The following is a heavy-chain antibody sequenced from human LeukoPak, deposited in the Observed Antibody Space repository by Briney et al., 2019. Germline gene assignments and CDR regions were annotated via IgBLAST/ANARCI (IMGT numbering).Heavy chain of an antibody. CDR1: GGTFSSHA. V-gene: IGHV1-69*05. J-gene: IGHJ2*01. CDR3: ARALRPLVQTPYLYFDL. CDR2: IIPFFGTT. D-gene: IGHD4/OR15-4a*01. Sequence: SVKVSCKASGGTFSSHAVSWVRQAPGQGLEWMGRIIPFFGTTNYAQKLQGRVTITTDESTSTAYMELSSLRSEDTAVYYCARALRPLVQTPYLYFDLWGRGTLVTVSS.